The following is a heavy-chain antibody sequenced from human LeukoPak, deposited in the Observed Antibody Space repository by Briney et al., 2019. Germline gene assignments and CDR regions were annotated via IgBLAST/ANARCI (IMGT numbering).Heavy chain of an antibody. J-gene: IGHJ5*02. Sequence: PGGSLRLSCAASGFTFSDYYMSWIRQAPGKGLEWVSYISSTGSPTYYADSVKGRFTISRDNAKNSLYLEMNSLRAEDTAVFYCARYYYGSGTSFDPWGQGTLVTVSS. D-gene: IGHD3-10*01. CDR1: GFTFSDYY. CDR3: ARYYYGSGTSFDP. V-gene: IGHV3-11*04. CDR2: ISSTGSPT.